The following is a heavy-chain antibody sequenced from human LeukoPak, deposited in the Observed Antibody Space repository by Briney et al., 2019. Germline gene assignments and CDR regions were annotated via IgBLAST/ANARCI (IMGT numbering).Heavy chain of an antibody. CDR1: GGTFSSYA. Sequence: LVKVSRMASGGTFSSYAISWVRQAPGQGLEWMGGIIPIFGTANYAQKLQGRVTITADESTSTAYMELSSLRSEDTAVYYCARGENYYDSSGYHKNFDYWGQGTLVTVSS. V-gene: IGHV1-69*13. J-gene: IGHJ4*02. D-gene: IGHD3-22*01. CDR3: ARGENYYDSSGYHKNFDY. CDR2: IIPIFGTA.